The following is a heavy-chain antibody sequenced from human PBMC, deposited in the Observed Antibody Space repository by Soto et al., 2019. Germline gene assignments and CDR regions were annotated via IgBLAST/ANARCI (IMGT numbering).Heavy chain of an antibody. CDR1: GYSFTSYW. CDR2: IDPSDSYT. CDR3: ARLPTSYDFWSGYFPYYYYYGMDV. J-gene: IGHJ6*04. V-gene: IGHV5-10-1*01. Sequence: GESLKISCKGSGYSFTSYWISWVRQMPGKGLEWMGRIDPSDSYTNYSPSFQGHVTISADKSISTAYLQWSSLKASDTAMYYCARLPTSYDFWSGYFPYYYYYGMDVWGKGTTVTVSS. D-gene: IGHD3-3*01.